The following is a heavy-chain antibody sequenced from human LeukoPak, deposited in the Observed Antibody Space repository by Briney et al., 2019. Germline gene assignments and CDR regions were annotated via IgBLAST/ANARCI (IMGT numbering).Heavy chain of an antibody. CDR1: GGSISSSSYY. CDR2: IYYSGST. J-gene: IGHJ4*02. V-gene: IGHV4-39*01. CDR3: ARGLYGDYPWDY. D-gene: IGHD4-17*01. Sequence: PSETLSLTCTVSGGSISSSSYYWGWIRQPPGKGLEWIGSIYYSGSTYYNPSLKSRVTISVDTSKNQFSLKLSSVTAADTAVYYCARGLYGDYPWDYWGQGTLVTVSS.